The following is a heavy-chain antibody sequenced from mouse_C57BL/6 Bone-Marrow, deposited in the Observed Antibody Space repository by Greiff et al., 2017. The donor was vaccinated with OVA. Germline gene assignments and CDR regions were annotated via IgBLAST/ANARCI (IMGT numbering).Heavy chain of an antibody. CDR2: ISNGGGRT. V-gene: IGHV5-12*01. J-gene: IGHJ4*01. Sequence: EVKLMESGGGLVQPGGSLKLSCAASGFTFSDYYMYWVRQTPEKRLEWVAYISNGGGRTYYPDTVKGRFTISRDNAKNTLYLQMSRLKSEDTAMYYCARRGYGSSYCAMDYWGQGTSVTVSS. CDR3: ARRGYGSSYCAMDY. D-gene: IGHD1-1*01. CDR1: GFTFSDYY.